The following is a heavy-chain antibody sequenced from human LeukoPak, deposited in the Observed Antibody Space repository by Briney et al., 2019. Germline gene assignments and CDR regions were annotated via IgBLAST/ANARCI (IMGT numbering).Heavy chain of an antibody. CDR1: GFTFSSYG. Sequence: TGGSLRLSCAASGFTFSSYGMHWVRQAPGKGLEWVAVIWYDGSNKYYADSVKGRFTISRDNSKNTLYLQMNSLSAEDTAVYYCASSIIDAFDIWGQGTMVTVSS. J-gene: IGHJ3*02. CDR2: IWYDGSNK. CDR3: ASSIIDAFDI. D-gene: IGHD3-9*01. V-gene: IGHV3-33*01.